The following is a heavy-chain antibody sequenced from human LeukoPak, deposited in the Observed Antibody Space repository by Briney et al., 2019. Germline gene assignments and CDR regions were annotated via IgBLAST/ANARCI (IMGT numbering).Heavy chain of an antibody. Sequence: GGSLRLSCAASGFTFSNYGMHWVRQAPGKGLEWVAVISYDGSNKYYADSVKGRFTISRDNSKNTLYLQMNSLRAEDTAVYYCAKALGYSYGTDYWGQGTLVTVSS. D-gene: IGHD5-18*01. CDR3: AKALGYSYGTDY. J-gene: IGHJ4*02. CDR1: GFTFSNYG. V-gene: IGHV3-30*18. CDR2: ISYDGSNK.